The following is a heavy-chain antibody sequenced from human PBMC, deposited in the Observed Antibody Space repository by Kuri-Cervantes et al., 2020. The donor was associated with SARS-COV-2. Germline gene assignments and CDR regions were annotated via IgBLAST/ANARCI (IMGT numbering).Heavy chain of an antibody. CDR3: ARDFPPTYSLLPLYYYYMDV. CDR2: IRYDGSNK. V-gene: IGHV3-30*02. J-gene: IGHJ6*03. Sequence: GGSLRLSCAASGFTFSSYGMHWVRQAPGKGLEWVAFIRYDGSNKYYADSVKGRFTISRDNAKNSLYLQMNSLRAEDTAVYYCARDFPPTYSLLPLYYYYMDVWGKGTTVTVSS. D-gene: IGHD4-11*01. CDR1: GFTFSSYG.